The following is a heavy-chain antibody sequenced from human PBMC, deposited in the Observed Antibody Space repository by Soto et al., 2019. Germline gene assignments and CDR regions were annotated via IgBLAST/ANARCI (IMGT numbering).Heavy chain of an antibody. D-gene: IGHD3-3*01. CDR3: AKDRNFGVVIISVFDY. CDR2: INQDATRQ. V-gene: IGHV3-7*03. Sequence: PGGSLRLSCAASGFSFSSYWMSWVRRAPGRGLEWVANINQDATRQSYVDSVEGQFSISRDNAKNSLYLQMNSLRAEDTAVYYCAKDRNFGVVIISVFDYWGQGTLVTVSS. J-gene: IGHJ4*02. CDR1: GFSFSSYW.